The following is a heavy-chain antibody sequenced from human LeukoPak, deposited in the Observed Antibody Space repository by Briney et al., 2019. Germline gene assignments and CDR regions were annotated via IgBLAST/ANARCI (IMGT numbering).Heavy chain of an antibody. CDR3: AEAGDSSGYYSEFDY. V-gene: IGHV3-23*01. D-gene: IGHD3-22*01. CDR1: GFTFSSYA. J-gene: IGHJ4*02. Sequence: GGSLRLSCAASGFTFSSYAMSWVRQAPGKGLEWVSAISGSGGSTYYADSVKGRFTISRDNSKNTLYLQMNSLRAEDTAVYYCAEAGDSSGYYSEFDYWGQGTLVTVSS. CDR2: ISGSGGST.